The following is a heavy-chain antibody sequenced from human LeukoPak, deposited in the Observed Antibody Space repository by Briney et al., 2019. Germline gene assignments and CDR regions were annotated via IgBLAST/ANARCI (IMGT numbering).Heavy chain of an antibody. J-gene: IGHJ4*02. CDR3: ARATVVSPNY. CDR1: GVSISSSNSY. Sequence: LSLTCTVSGVSISSSNSYWGWIRQAPGKGLEWVSYISSSGSTIYYADSVKGRFTISRDNAKNSLYLQMNSLRAEDTAVYYCARATVVSPNYWGQGTLVTVSS. V-gene: IGHV3-11*01. D-gene: IGHD4-23*01. CDR2: ISSSGSTI.